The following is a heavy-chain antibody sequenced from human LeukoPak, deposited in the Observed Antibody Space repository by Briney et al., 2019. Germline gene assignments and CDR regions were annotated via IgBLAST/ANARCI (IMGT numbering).Heavy chain of an antibody. V-gene: IGHV4-59*01. CDR1: GVSISNYY. CDR2: IYDSGST. J-gene: IGHJ4*02. D-gene: IGHD3-22*01. CDR3: AGGKTHYYDSSGYPNYYFDY. Sequence: SETLSLNCTVSGVSISNYYWSWIRQPPGQGLEWIGDIYDSGSTNYNPSLKSRVTVSVDTSKNQFFLKLSSVTAADTAVYYCAGGKTHYYDSSGYPNYYFDYWGQGTLVTVSS.